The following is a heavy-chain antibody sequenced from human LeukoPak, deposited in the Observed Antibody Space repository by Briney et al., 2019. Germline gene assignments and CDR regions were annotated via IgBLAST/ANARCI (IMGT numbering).Heavy chain of an antibody. D-gene: IGHD4-17*01. CDR1: GGSISSSSYY. V-gene: IGHV4-39*07. J-gene: IGHJ6*02. CDR2: IYYSGST. CDR3: ARSTVTLYYYYGMDV. Sequence: PSETLSLTCTVSGGSISSSSYYWGWIRQPPGKGLEWIGSIYYSGSTYYNPSLKSRVTISVDTSKNQFSLKLSSVTAADTAVYYCARSTVTLYYYYGMDVWGQGTTVTVSS.